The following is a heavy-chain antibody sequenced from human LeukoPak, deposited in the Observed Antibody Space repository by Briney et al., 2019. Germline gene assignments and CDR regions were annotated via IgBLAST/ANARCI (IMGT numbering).Heavy chain of an antibody. V-gene: IGHV4-4*07. CDR3: ARESVAAGTRWFDY. CDR2: IQISENN. CDR1: GDSISDYY. J-gene: IGHJ4*02. D-gene: IGHD6-13*01. Sequence: PSETLSLTCTVFGDSISDYYWTWIRQPAGKGLEWIGRIQISENNNYNPSLKSRVTLSLDTSKNQFSLELTSVTAADTAMYYCARESVAAGTRWFDYWGQGTLVTASS.